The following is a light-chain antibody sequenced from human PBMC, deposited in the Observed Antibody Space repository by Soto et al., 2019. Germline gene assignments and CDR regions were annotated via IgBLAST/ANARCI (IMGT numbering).Light chain of an antibody. J-gene: IGKJ4*01. V-gene: IGKV1D-12*01. CDR1: QGISSW. CDR3: QQTNSFPLT. Sequence: DIGVTQSPASVCASVGDRVTITCRAGQGISSWLAWYQQKPGKAPKVLIYATSRLQSGVPSRFSGSGSGTDFTLTISSLQPEDFATYFCQQTNSFPLTFGGGTKVDIK. CDR2: ATS.